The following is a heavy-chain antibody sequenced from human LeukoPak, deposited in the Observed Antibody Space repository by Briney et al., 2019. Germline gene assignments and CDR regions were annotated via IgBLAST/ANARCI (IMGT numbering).Heavy chain of an antibody. CDR1: GFTFSSNA. D-gene: IGHD2/OR15-2a*01. Sequence: PGGSLRLSCEASGFTFSSNAMSWVRQAPGKGLEWVSAISSSGSTYYADSVKGRFTISRDISKNTLYPQMNSLRSEDTAVYYCAKRGSREYDYWGQGALVTVSS. CDR3: AKRGSREYDY. CDR2: ISSSGST. J-gene: IGHJ4*02. V-gene: IGHV3-23*01.